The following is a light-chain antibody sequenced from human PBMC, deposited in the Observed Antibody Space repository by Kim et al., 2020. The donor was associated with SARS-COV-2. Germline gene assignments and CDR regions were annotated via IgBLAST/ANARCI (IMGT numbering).Light chain of an antibody. CDR3: QQYSSSPAT. V-gene: IGKV3-20*01. Sequence: SPGDRATHSCRASQSVSRNYLAWYQQKPGQAPRLLIYGASSRATGIPDRFSGSGSGTDFTLTITRLEPEDFAVYYCQQYSSSPATFGQGTKVDIK. J-gene: IGKJ1*01. CDR1: QSVSRNY. CDR2: GAS.